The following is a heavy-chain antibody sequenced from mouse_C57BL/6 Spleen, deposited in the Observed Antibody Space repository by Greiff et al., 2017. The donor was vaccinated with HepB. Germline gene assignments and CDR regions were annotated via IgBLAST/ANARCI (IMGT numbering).Heavy chain of an antibody. CDR1: GYSFTGYY. Sequence: DVQLQESGPELVKPGASVKISCKASGYSFTGYYMNWVKQSPEKSLEWIGEINPSTGGTTYNQKFKAKATLTVDKSSSTAYMQLKSLTSEDSAVYYCARRGGLITTVVAKDYAMDYWGQGTSVTVSS. V-gene: IGHV1-42*01. CDR3: ARRGGLITTVVAKDYAMDY. D-gene: IGHD1-1*01. J-gene: IGHJ4*01. CDR2: INPSTGGT.